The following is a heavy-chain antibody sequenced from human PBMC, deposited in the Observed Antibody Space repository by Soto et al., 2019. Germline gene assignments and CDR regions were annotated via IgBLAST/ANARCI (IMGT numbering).Heavy chain of an antibody. CDR2: FFYNGST. CDR1: GGSISHYF. CDR3: ARDRYIDV. J-gene: IGHJ6*03. V-gene: IGHV4-59*01. Sequence: QVQLQESGPGLVKPSETLSLTCTVSGGSISHYFWSWIRQPPGKGLEWIGYFFYNGSTNYNPSLKSRVTISADTSKSQFSLKLSSVTAADTAVYYCARDRYIDVWGKGTTVTVSS.